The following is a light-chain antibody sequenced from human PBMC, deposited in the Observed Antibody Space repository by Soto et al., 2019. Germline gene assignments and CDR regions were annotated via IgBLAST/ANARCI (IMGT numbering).Light chain of an antibody. CDR1: QDISNY. CDR2: DAS. V-gene: IGKV1-33*01. Sequence: DIQMTQSPSSLSASVGDRVTITCQASQDISNYLNWYQQKPGKAPKFLSYDASNLETGVPSRFSGSGSGTDFTFTLRSLQHEDIATYYCHQYGNLPPWTFGQGTKVEI. CDR3: HQYGNLPPWT. J-gene: IGKJ1*01.